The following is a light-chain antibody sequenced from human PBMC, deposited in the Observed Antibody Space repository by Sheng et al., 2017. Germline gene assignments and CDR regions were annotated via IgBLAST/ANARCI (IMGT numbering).Light chain of an antibody. CDR3: QQYNSYSRT. V-gene: IGKV3-15*01. CDR2: GAS. CDR1: QSVSSY. Sequence: EIVLTQSPATLSLSPGERATLSCRASQSVSSYLAWYQQKPGQAPRLLIYGASTRATDIPARFSGSGSGTDFTLTISSLQPDDFATYYCQQYNSYSRTFGQGTKVEIK. J-gene: IGKJ1*01.